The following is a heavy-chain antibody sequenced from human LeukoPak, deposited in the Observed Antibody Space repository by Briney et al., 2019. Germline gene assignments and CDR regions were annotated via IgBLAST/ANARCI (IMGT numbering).Heavy chain of an antibody. CDR2: IYYSGST. CDR1: GGSISSGGYY. V-gene: IGHV4-31*03. CDR3: ARGGRFGSGYYRLFDY. Sequence: PSQTLSLTCTVSGGSISSGGYYWSWIRQHPGKGLEWIGYIYYSGSTYYNPSLKSRVTISVDTSKNQFSLKLSSVTAADTAVYYCARGGRFGSGYYRLFDYWGQGTLVTVSS. D-gene: IGHD3-22*01. J-gene: IGHJ4*02.